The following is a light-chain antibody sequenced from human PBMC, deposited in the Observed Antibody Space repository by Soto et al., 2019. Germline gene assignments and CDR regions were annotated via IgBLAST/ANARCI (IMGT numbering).Light chain of an antibody. CDR2: GAS. J-gene: IGKJ1*01. CDR1: QSVSSSY. Sequence: EIVLTQSPGTLSLSPGERATLSCRASQSVSSSYLAWYQQKPGQAPRLLIYGASSRATGIPDRFSGSGSGTDFTLTISRLEREDFAVYYWQQYGSSPPGGVWTFGQGTKVEIK. CDR3: QQYGSSPPGGVWT. V-gene: IGKV3-20*01.